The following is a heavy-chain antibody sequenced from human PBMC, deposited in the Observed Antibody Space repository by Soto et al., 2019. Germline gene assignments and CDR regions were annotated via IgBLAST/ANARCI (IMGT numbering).Heavy chain of an antibody. CDR3: ARSIAVAGLDY. D-gene: IGHD6-19*01. V-gene: IGHV3-30-3*01. Sequence: PGGSLRLSCATSGFSFSTYAIHWVRQAPGKGLDWVAVISNDGSKRYYAQSVKGRFTISRDNSNNTVDLQMNSLRAEDTALYYCARSIAVAGLDYWGPGTLVTVPQ. J-gene: IGHJ4*02. CDR2: ISNDGSKR. CDR1: GFSFSTYA.